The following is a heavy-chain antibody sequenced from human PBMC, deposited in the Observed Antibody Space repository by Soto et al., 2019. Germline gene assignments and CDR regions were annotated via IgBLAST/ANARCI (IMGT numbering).Heavy chain of an antibody. D-gene: IGHD6-19*01. CDR3: AKGGRQWLVTFDFNY. Sequence: VQLVESGGGVVQPGRSLRLSCAASGFTFSDYAMHWVRQAPGKGLEWVAVVSHDGRNTHYADSVKGRFTISRDSSKSTVSLEMTSLRAEDTAVHYCAKGGRQWLVTFDFNYWGQGALVTVSS. V-gene: IGHV3-30*18. CDR2: VSHDGRNT. CDR1: GFTFSDYA. J-gene: IGHJ4*02.